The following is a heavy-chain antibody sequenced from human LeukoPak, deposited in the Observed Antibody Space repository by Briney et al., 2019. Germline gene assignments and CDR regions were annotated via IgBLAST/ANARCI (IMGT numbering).Heavy chain of an antibody. V-gene: IGHV4-59*01. J-gene: IGHJ4*02. Sequence: PSETLSLTCTVSGGSISNNYWSWIRQPPGKGLEWIGYIHYSGTTNYNPSLKSRVTISVDTSKNQFSLRLSSVTAADTAVYYCASGVVGATFDYWGQGTLVTVSS. CDR2: IHYSGTT. CDR3: ASGVVGATFDY. D-gene: IGHD1-26*01. CDR1: GGSISNNY.